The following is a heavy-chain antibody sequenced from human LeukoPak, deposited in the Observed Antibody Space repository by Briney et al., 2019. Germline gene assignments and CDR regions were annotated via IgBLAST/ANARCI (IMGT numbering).Heavy chain of an antibody. CDR2: IAGSDTTT. CDR1: GFAFVAYE. CDR3: TTLGYHLDS. V-gene: IGHV3-48*03. D-gene: IGHD3-22*01. Sequence: PGGSLRLSCAASGFAFVAYEMTWVRQAPGKGLEWVSYIAGSDTTTYYADSVKGRFTITRDNAKNSLYQQMNSLRDEETALYYSTTLGYHLDSWGQGTGVTVSS. J-gene: IGHJ4*02.